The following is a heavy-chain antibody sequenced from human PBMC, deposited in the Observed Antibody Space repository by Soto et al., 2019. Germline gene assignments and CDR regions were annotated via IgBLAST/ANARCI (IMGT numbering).Heavy chain of an antibody. Sequence: EVQLVDSGGGLVQPGGSLRLSCAASGFIFSNYVMSWVRQAPGKGLEWVSSISDSGGTSYYADSVKGRFTISRDNYKNTMYLQMNSLRAEDKAIYYCAKRPRALLTFDYWGQGTLVTVSS. J-gene: IGHJ4*02. D-gene: IGHD1-26*01. CDR1: GFIFSNYV. CDR2: ISDSGGTS. CDR3: AKRPRALLTFDY. V-gene: IGHV3-23*04.